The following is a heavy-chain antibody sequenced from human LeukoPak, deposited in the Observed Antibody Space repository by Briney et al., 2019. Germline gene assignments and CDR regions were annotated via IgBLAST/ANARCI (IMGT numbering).Heavy chain of an antibody. CDR2: IYTSGST. CDR1: GGSISSGSYY. V-gene: IGHV4-61*02. D-gene: IGHD6-19*01. Sequence: SETLSLTCTVSGGSISSGSYYWSWIRQPAGKGLEWIGRIYTSGSTNYNPSLKSRVTISVDTSKNQFSLKLSSVTAADTAVYYCASLTGYSSGWYLNYWGQGTLVTVSS. J-gene: IGHJ4*02. CDR3: ASLTGYSSGWYLNY.